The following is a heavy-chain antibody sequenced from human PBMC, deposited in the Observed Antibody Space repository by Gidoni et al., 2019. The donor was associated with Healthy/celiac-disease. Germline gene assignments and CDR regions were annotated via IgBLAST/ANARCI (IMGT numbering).Heavy chain of an antibody. Sequence: QVQLVQSGAEVKKPGSSVKVSCKASGGTFSSYAISWVRQAPGQGLECMGGIIPIFGTANYAQKFQGRVTITADESTSTAYMELSSLRSEDTAVYYCARTNIAARPFYFDYWGQGTLVTVSS. CDR1: GGTFSSYA. D-gene: IGHD6-6*01. CDR3: ARTNIAARPFYFDY. J-gene: IGHJ4*02. V-gene: IGHV1-69*01. CDR2: IIPIFGTA.